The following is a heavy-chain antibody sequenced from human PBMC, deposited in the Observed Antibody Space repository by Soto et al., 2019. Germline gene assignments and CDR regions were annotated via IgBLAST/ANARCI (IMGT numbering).Heavy chain of an antibody. CDR1: DYTFTTYA. CDR2: VSPYDGDT. CDR3: ARDHGGSYQADSFDP. D-gene: IGHD1-26*01. J-gene: IGHJ5*02. Sequence: QVQLVQSGVEVKKPGASVKVSCKASDYTFTTYAISWVRQAPGQGLEWVGWVSPYDGDTNYADALQGRVTMTTDTSTTTAYMELRSLRSDDTAMYYCARDHGGSYQADSFDPWGQGTLVIVSS. V-gene: IGHV1-18*01.